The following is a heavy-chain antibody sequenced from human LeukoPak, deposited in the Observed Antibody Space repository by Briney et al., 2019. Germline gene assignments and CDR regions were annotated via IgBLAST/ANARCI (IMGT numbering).Heavy chain of an antibody. CDR1: GGSISSYY. J-gene: IGHJ5*02. Sequence: SETLSLTCTVSGGSISSYYWSWIRQPPGEGLEWTGYIYYSGSTNYNPSLKSRVTISVDTSKNQFSLKLSSVTAADTAVYYCARDVSQYYDFWSGYHNWFDPWGQGTLVTVSS. CDR2: IYYSGST. D-gene: IGHD3-3*01. V-gene: IGHV4-59*01. CDR3: ARDVSQYYDFWSGYHNWFDP.